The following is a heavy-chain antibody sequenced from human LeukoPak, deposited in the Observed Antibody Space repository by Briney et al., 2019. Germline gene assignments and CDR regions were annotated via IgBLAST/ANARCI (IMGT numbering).Heavy chain of an antibody. J-gene: IGHJ4*02. V-gene: IGHV6-1*01. Sequence: SQTLSLTCAISGDSISSNRATWTWIRQSPSRGLEWLGRTYFRSKWYNDYAVSVKSRITINPDTSKNQFSLQLNSVTPEDTAVYYCARGRGDIDFDYWGQGTLVTVCS. CDR2: TYFRSKWYN. CDR3: ARGRGDIDFDY. CDR1: GDSISSNRAT.